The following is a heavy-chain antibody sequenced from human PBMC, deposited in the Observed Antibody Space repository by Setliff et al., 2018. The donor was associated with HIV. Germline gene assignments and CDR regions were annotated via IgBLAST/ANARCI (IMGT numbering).Heavy chain of an antibody. J-gene: IGHJ6*03. CDR1: GASISNSNTY. Sequence: SETLSITCTVYGASISNSNTYWGWVRQPPGKRLEWFGSIYYGGSTSYNPSLSSRLTIPADTSKNQVSLRLSSVTAADTGVYYCARHKDPPGSRWIFYYYYMDLWGGGTTVTVSS. CDR2: IYYGGST. CDR3: ARHKDPPGSRWIFYYYYMDL. V-gene: IGHV4-39*01. D-gene: IGHD6-13*01.